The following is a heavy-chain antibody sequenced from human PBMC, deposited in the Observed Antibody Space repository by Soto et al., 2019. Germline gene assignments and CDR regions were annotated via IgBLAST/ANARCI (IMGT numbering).Heavy chain of an antibody. CDR1: GGSFSGYY. CDR2: INHSGST. Sequence: PSETLSLTCAVYGGSFSGYYWSWIRQPPGKGLEWIGEINHSGSTNYNPSLKSRVTISVDTSKNQFSLKLSSVTAADTAVYYCARYYDILTGLWDAFDIWGQGTMVTVSS. D-gene: IGHD3-9*01. J-gene: IGHJ3*02. V-gene: IGHV4-34*01. CDR3: ARYYDILTGLWDAFDI.